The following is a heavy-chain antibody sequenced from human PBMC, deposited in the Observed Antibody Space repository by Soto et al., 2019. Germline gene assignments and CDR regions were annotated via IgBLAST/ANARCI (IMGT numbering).Heavy chain of an antibody. D-gene: IGHD3-10*01. V-gene: IGHV1-18*01. CDR1: GYTFTSYG. J-gene: IGHJ4*02. Sequence: ASVKVSCKASGYTFTSYGISWVRQAPGQGLEWMGWISAYNGNTNYAQKLQGRVTMTTDTSTSTAYMELRSLRSDDTAVYYCATYYYGSGSYNPRGASKTLFDYWGQGTLVTVSS. CDR3: ATYYYGSGSYNPRGASKTLFDY. CDR2: ISAYNGNT.